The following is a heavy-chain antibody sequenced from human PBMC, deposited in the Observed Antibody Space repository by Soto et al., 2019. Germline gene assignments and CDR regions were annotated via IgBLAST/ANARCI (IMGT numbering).Heavy chain of an antibody. CDR2: IDPSGHST. Sequence: ASVKVSCKASGYTVSSYCMHWVRQAPGQGLEWMGIIDPSGHSTTYAQKFQGRVTMTRDTSTSTLYMDLSSLRSEDTAVYYCATKNYFDFWGQGTLVTVSS. J-gene: IGHJ4*02. CDR3: ATKNYFDF. V-gene: IGHV1-46*03. CDR1: GYTVSSYC.